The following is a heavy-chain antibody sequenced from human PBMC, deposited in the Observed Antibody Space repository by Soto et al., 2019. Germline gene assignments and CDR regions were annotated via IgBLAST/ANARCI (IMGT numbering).Heavy chain of an antibody. J-gene: IGHJ5*02. CDR1: GGSISKFY. CDR3: VRDGSKSLRDWFEP. Sequence: AXGTLSLTCNVSGGSISKFYWAWIRKTSGNGLEWMGRVYATGTTDYNPSLRSRVAMSVDISKKTFSLRLRSVTGADSGVYYCVRDGSKSLRDWFEPWGQGILVTVSS. V-gene: IGHV4-4*07. CDR2: VYATGTT.